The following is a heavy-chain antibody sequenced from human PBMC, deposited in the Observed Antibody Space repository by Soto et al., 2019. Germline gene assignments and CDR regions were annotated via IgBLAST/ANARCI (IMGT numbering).Heavy chain of an antibody. V-gene: IGHV4-59*01. CDR1: GGSISSYY. CDR2: IYYSGST. Sequence: PSETLSLTCTVSGGSISSYYWSWIRQPPGKGLEWIGYIYYSGSTNYNPSLKSRVTISVDTSKNQFSLKLSSVTAADTAVYYCARQLGAAAGLNWFDPWGQGTLVTVS. J-gene: IGHJ5*02. CDR3: ARQLGAAAGLNWFDP. D-gene: IGHD6-13*01.